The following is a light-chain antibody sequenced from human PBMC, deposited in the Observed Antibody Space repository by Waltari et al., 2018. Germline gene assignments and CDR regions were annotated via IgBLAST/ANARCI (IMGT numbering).Light chain of an antibody. CDR1: QPVRNSY. CDR3: QQYSSSVMYT. V-gene: IGKV3-20*01. Sequence: EIVLTQSPGTLTLFPGESATLSCRASQPVRNSYVAWYRQKRGQAPELVIYGASNRATGIPHRISGSESGTDFILTINRLEPEDFAVYFCQQYSSSVMYTFGQGTKLEI. J-gene: IGKJ2*01. CDR2: GAS.